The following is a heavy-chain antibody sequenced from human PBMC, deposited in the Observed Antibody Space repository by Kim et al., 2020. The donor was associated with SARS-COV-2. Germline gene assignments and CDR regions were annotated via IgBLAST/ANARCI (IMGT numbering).Heavy chain of an antibody. D-gene: IGHD3-10*01. J-gene: IGHJ6*02. CDR1: EGTFSSYA. Sequence: SVKVSCKASEGTFSSYAISWVRQAPGQGLEWMGGIIPIFGTANYAQKFQGRVTITADESTSTAYMELSSLRSEDTAVYYCAREGTARSGSHYYGMDVWGQGTTVTVSS. CDR2: IIPIFGTA. V-gene: IGHV1-69*13. CDR3: AREGTARSGSHYYGMDV.